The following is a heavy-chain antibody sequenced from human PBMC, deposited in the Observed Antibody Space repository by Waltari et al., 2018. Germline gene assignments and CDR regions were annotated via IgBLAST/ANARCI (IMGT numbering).Heavy chain of an antibody. Sequence: QVQLQQWGAGLLKTSETLSLTCAVYGGSFTGHYWNWIRQPPGKGLEWMGEINHGGTTNYNPSLKSRVTISVDTSKKQISLKLNSVTAADTTVYFCARGRRDDYIWGSYRRGYFDYWGQGALVTVSS. CDR1: GGSFTGHY. J-gene: IGHJ4*02. CDR3: ARGRRDDYIWGSYRRGYFDY. CDR2: INHGGTT. D-gene: IGHD3-16*02. V-gene: IGHV4-34*01.